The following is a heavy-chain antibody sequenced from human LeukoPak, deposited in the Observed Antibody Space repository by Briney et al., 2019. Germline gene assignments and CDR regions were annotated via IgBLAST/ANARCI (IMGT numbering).Heavy chain of an antibody. V-gene: IGHV3-30*02. CDR1: GFTFSSYG. Sequence: GGSPRLSCAASGFTFSSYGMHWVRQAPGEGLEWVAFIRYDGSNKYYADSVKGRFTISRDNSKNTLYVQMNSLRAEDTAVYYCAKGHLSSSDYYDSSGLRYWGQGTLVTVSS. D-gene: IGHD3-22*01. CDR3: AKGHLSSSDYYDSSGLRY. J-gene: IGHJ4*02. CDR2: IRYDGSNK.